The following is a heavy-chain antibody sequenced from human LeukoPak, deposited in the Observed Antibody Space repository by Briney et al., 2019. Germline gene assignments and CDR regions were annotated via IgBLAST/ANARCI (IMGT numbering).Heavy chain of an antibody. J-gene: IGHJ4*02. CDR1: GYTFTGYY. CDR3: ASPEAAAGTEFDY. V-gene: IGHV1-2*02. CDR2: INPNSGGT. D-gene: IGHD6-13*01. Sequence: GASVKVSCKASGYTFTGYYMHWVRQAPGQGLEWMGWINPNSGGTNYARKFQGRVTMTRDTSISTAYMELSRLRSDDTAVYYCASPEAAAGTEFDYWGQGTLVTVSS.